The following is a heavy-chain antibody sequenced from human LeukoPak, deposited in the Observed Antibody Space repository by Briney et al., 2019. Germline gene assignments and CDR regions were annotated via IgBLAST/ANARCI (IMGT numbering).Heavy chain of an antibody. CDR3: ARGREVTRDFDY. Sequence: PSETLSLTCVVYGVSFSGYYWSWIRQPPGKGLEWIGHVNFGGNTNYNPSLESRVTISVDTSKSQFSLKLSSVTAADTSVYYCARGREVTRDFDYWGQGTLVSVSS. D-gene: IGHD4-23*01. V-gene: IGHV4-34*01. CDR1: GVSFSGYY. CDR2: VNFGGNT. J-gene: IGHJ4*02.